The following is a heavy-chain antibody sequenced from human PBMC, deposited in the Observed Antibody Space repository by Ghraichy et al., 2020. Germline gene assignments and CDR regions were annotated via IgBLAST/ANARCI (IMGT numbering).Heavy chain of an antibody. Sequence: GGSLRLSCAASGFNFVSYYMSWVRQAPGKGLDWVASIKADGSEKYSVDSVKGRFTISRDNARNSLYLQMNSLRAEDTAVYYCARDRPSWHGDYYFDYWGQGTLVTVSS. CDR3: ARDRPSWHGDYYFDY. CDR2: IKADGSEK. J-gene: IGHJ4*02. CDR1: GFNFVSYY. D-gene: IGHD4-17*01. V-gene: IGHV3-7*03.